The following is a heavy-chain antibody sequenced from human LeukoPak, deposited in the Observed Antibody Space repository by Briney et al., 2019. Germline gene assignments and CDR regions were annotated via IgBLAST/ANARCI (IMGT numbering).Heavy chain of an antibody. V-gene: IGHV3-15*01. CDR3: TILYAWYFDY. J-gene: IGHJ4*02. Sequence: PGGSLRLSCAASGFTFSNALMSWVRQAPGKGLEWVGRINSETDGGTTDYAAPVKGRFTTSRDTSKNTLYLQMNSLKTEDTAVYYCTILYAWYFDYWNQGTLVTVSS. CDR1: GFTFSNAL. CDR2: INSETDGGTT. D-gene: IGHD2-2*02.